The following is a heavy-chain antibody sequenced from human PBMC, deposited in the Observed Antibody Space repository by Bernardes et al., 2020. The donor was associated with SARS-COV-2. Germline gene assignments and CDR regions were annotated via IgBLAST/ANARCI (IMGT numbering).Heavy chain of an antibody. V-gene: IGHV1-2*04. Sequence: ASVKDSCKASGYTFTGYYMHWVRQAPGQGLEWMGWINPNSGGTNYAQKFQGWVTMTRDTSISTAYMELSRLRSDDTAVYYCARGLDIVVVPAAISYGMDVWGQGTTVTVSS. CDR2: INPNSGGT. J-gene: IGHJ6*02. D-gene: IGHD2-2*02. CDR3: ARGLDIVVVPAAISYGMDV. CDR1: GYTFTGYY.